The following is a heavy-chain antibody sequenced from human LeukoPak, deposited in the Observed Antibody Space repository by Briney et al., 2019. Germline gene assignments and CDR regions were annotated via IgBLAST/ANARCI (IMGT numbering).Heavy chain of an antibody. J-gene: IGHJ5*01. D-gene: IGHD3-10*01. CDR2: TFYRSKWYY. CDR3: ARKVAIVRGVRNWFDS. V-gene: IGHV6-1*01. Sequence: SQTLSLTCGISGDSVSSNDAAWSWIRQSPSRGLEWLGRTFYRSKWYYDYAPSVRSRITINPDTSKSQFSLQLDSVTPEDTAVYYCARKVAIVRGVRNWFDSWGPGILVTVSP. CDR1: GDSVSSNDAA.